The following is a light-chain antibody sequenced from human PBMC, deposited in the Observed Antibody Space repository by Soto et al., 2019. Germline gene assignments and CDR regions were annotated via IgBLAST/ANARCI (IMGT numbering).Light chain of an antibody. V-gene: IGLV2-8*01. CDR2: EVT. CDR3: SSYAASNNFYFV. CDR1: SSDVVGYNY. J-gene: IGLJ3*02. Sequence: QSALTQPASVSGSPGQSVTISCTGTSSDVVGYNYVSWYQQYPGRAPKLMIYEVTKRPSGVPDRFSGSKSGNTASLTVSGLQAEDEADYYCSSYAASNNFYFVFGGGTKVTVL.